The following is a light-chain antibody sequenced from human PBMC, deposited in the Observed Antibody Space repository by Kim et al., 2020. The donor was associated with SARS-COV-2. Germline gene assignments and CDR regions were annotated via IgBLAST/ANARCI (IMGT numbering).Light chain of an antibody. V-gene: IGKV3-20*01. CDR3: QQYGSSRT. CDR1: QSVSSSS. Sequence: EIGLTQSPGTLSLSPGERATLSCRASQSVSSSSLAWYQQKPGQAPRLLIYDASNRATGIPDRFSGSGSGTDFTLTVSRLEPEDFAVYYCQQYGSSRTFGQGTKVDIK. CDR2: DAS. J-gene: IGKJ1*01.